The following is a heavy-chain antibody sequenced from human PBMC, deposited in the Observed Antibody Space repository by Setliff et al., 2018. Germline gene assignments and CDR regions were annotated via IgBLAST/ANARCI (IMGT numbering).Heavy chain of an antibody. Sequence: PSETLSLTCSVSGASISNYYWSWIRQPPGKGLEWIRYIYSSGSTNYNPSLKSRVAISRDTSTNQLSLELRSVTAADTAVYYCAREPTRTGGFYYLDVWGEGTTVTVSS. J-gene: IGHJ6*03. CDR1: GASISNYY. V-gene: IGHV4-4*08. CDR2: IYSSGST. CDR3: AREPTRTGGFYYLDV. D-gene: IGHD2-2*01.